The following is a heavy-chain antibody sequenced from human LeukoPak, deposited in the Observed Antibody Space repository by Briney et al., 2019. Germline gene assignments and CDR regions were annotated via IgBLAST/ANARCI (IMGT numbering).Heavy chain of an antibody. CDR1: GFTFSSYS. CDR2: ISSSSSYI. D-gene: IGHD6-19*01. V-gene: IGHV3-21*01. J-gene: IGHJ4*02. CDR3: ARDGIAVAGTDY. Sequence: GGSLRLSCAASGFTFSSYSMNWVRQAPGKGLEWVSSISSSSSYIYYADSVKGRFTISRDNAKNSLYLQMNSLRAEDTAVYYCARDGIAVAGTDYWGQGTLVTVSS.